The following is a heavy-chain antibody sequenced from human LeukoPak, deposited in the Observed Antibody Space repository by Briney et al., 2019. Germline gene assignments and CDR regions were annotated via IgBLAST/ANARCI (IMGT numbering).Heavy chain of an antibody. Sequence: EASVKVSCKASGYTFTSYGISWVRQAPEQGLEWMGWISAYNGNTNYAQKLQGRVTMTTDTSTSTAYMELRSLRSDDTAVYYCARDPAYYYDSSGCDYWGQGTLVTVSS. CDR3: ARDPAYYYDSSGCDY. CDR1: GYTFTSYG. CDR2: ISAYNGNT. V-gene: IGHV1-18*01. D-gene: IGHD3-22*01. J-gene: IGHJ4*02.